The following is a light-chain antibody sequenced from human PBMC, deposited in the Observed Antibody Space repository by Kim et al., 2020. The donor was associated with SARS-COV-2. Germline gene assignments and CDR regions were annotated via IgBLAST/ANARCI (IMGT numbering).Light chain of an antibody. CDR3: QAWDSSTAWL. CDR1: KLGDKY. J-gene: IGLJ3*02. Sequence: VSPGQTASITCSGDKLGDKYACWYQQKPGQSPLLVIYQDTKRPSGIPERFSGSNSGNTATLTISGTQAMDEADYFCQAWDSSTAWLFGGGTQLTVL. V-gene: IGLV3-1*01. CDR2: QDT.